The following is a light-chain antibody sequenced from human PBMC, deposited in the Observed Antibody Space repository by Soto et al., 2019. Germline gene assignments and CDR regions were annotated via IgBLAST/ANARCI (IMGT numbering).Light chain of an antibody. CDR2: KAS. Sequence: DIQMTQSPSTLSATVRDRVTITCGASQSISIWLAWYQQKPGKAPKILIYKASSLESGVPSRFSGSGSGTDFTLAISSLQPEDSATYYCLQDINYPWTFGQGTTVVIK. CDR1: QSISIW. CDR3: LQDINYPWT. V-gene: IGKV1-5*03. J-gene: IGKJ1*01.